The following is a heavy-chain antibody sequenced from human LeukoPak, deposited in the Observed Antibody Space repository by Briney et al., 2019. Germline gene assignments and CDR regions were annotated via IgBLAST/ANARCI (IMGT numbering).Heavy chain of an antibody. CDR3: VREGFYESGSLPTFYFDY. CDR2: ISSSSSTI. J-gene: IGHJ4*02. D-gene: IGHD3-10*01. Sequence: GGSLRLSCAASGFTFSSHSMNWVRQAPGKGLEWVSYISSSSSTIYYADSVKGRFTISRDNAKNSLYLQMNSLRAEDTAVYYCVREGFYESGSLPTFYFDYWGQGTLVTVSS. CDR1: GFTFSSHS. V-gene: IGHV3-48*01.